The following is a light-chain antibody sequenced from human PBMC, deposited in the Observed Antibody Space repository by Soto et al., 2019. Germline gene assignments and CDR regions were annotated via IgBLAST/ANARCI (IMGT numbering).Light chain of an antibody. Sequence: DIQMTQSPSSLSAFVGDRVTITCRTSQTIRSCLNWYQQKPGKAPKLLIITASSLQSGVPSRFSGSGSGTVFTLTISSLQPEEFATYYCQQSYTTPFTFGPGTKVDIK. CDR1: QTIRSC. CDR3: QQSYTTPFT. CDR2: TAS. V-gene: IGKV1-39*01. J-gene: IGKJ3*01.